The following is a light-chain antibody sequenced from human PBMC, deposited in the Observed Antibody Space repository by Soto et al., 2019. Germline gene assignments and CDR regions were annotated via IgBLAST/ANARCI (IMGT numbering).Light chain of an antibody. CDR1: QIVNSFY. CDR3: QQYNNWPPIA. CDR2: GAS. V-gene: IGKV3-15*01. Sequence: VLSQSPGTLSLSPGESATLSCTASQIVNSFYLAWYQQRPGQAPRLLIYGASTRATGFPARFSGSGSGTEFTLTLRSLQSEDFAVYYCQQYNNWPPIAFGQGTRLEIK. J-gene: IGKJ5*01.